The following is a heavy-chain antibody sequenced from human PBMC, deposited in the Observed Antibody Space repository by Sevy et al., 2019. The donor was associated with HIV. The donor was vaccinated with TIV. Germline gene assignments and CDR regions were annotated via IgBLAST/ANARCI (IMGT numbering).Heavy chain of an antibody. V-gene: IGHV3-53*01. CDR3: ASDLGVDYYGMDV. J-gene: IGHJ6*02. Sequence: GGSLRLSCAASGFIVSSNYMIWVRQAPGKGLEWVSIIYSGGNTYYADSVKGRFTISRDISKNTLYLQMNSLRAEDTAVYYCASDLGVDYYGMDVWGQGTTVTVSS. D-gene: IGHD2-21*01. CDR1: GFIVSSNY. CDR2: IYSGGNT.